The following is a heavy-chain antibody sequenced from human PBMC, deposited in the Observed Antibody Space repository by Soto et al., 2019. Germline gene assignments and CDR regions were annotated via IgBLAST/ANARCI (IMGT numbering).Heavy chain of an antibody. CDR2: MSYDGISK. D-gene: IGHD2-21*01. V-gene: IGHV3-30-3*01. CDR1: GFTFSSYS. J-gene: IGHJ4*02. Sequence: QVQLVESGGGVVQPGRSLRLSCAASGFTFSSYSMHWVRQAPGKGLEWVAAMSYDGISKYFADSVKGRFTISRDNSKNTLSLQMNSLGTEDSAVYYCARGRTVRDHDDFDCWGQGTLVTVSS. CDR3: ARGRTVRDHDDFDC.